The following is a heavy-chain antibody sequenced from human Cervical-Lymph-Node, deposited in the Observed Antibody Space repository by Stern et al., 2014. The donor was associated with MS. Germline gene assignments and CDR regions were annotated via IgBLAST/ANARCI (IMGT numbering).Heavy chain of an antibody. CDR2: IYPGDSDT. D-gene: IGHD5-18*01. CDR3: ARVHTAVLSPFDY. J-gene: IGHJ4*02. Sequence: VQLVESGAEVKKPGESLKISCKGSGYTFTNYLIAWVRQMPGKGLEWMGIIYPGDSDTTYSPSFQGQVTLSPDQSTTAAYLQWSSLKASDTAIYYCARVHTAVLSPFDYWGQGTLVTVSS. V-gene: IGHV5-51*01. CDR1: GYTFTNYL.